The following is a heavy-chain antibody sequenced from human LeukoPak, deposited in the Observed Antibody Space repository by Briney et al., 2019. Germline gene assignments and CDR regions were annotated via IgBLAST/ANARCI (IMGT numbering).Heavy chain of an antibody. V-gene: IGHV4-34*01. Sequence: SETLSLTCAVYGGSFRGYYWSWIRQPPGKGLEWIGEINHSGSTNYNPSLKSRVTISVDTSKNQFSLKLSSVTAADTAVYYCARGANHSNYYYYMDVWGKGTTVTVSS. CDR3: ARGANHSNYYYYMDV. CDR2: INHSGST. J-gene: IGHJ6*03. CDR1: GGSFRGYY. D-gene: IGHD2-21*01.